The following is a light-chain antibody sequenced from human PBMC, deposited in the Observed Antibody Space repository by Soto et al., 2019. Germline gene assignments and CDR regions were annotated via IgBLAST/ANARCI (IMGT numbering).Light chain of an antibody. CDR2: DAS. CDR1: RSISSY. Sequence: ETVLTQSPATLALSPGEIATLSCRASRSISSYLAGYQQKPGQAPRLLIYDASNRSTGIPARFSGSGSGTDCTLTISSLEPEDFAVYYCQQRSNWPPITCGQGPLLEI. J-gene: IGKJ5*01. CDR3: QQRSNWPPIT. V-gene: IGKV3-11*01.